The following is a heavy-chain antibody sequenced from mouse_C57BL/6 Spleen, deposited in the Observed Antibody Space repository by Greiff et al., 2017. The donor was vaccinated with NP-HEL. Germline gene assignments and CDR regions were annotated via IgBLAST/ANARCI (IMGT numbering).Heavy chain of an antibody. CDR1: GYTFTSYW. CDR3: AKNNNYPYFDD. V-gene: IGHV1-59*01. J-gene: IGHJ2*01. D-gene: IGHD2-5*01. Sequence: QVQLQQPGAELVRPGTSVKLSCKASGYTFTSYWMHWVKQRPGQGLEWIGVIDPSDSYTNYNQKFKGKATLTVDTSSSTAYMQLSSLTSEDSAVYYCAKNNNYPYFDDWGKGTTLTVSS. CDR2: IDPSDSYT.